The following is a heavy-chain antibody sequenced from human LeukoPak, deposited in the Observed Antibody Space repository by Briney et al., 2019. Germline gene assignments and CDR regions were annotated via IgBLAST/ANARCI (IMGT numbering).Heavy chain of an antibody. CDR1: GGSISSSNW. CDR2: IYHSGST. Sequence: TSGTLSLTCAVSGGSISSSNWWSWVRQPPGKGLEWIGEIYHSGSTNYNPSLKSRVTISVDKSKNQLSLKLSSVTAADTAVYYCARESNYHGSGTGWFDPWGQGTLVTVSS. CDR3: ARESNYHGSGTGWFDP. V-gene: IGHV4-4*02. D-gene: IGHD3-10*01. J-gene: IGHJ5*02.